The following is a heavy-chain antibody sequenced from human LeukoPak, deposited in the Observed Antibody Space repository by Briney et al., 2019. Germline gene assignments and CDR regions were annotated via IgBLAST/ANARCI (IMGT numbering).Heavy chain of an antibody. V-gene: IGHV4-38-2*02. CDR2: IYHSGST. CDR1: GYSISSGYY. J-gene: IGHJ3*02. CDR3: ARYCSSTSCSEAMDAFDI. Sequence: PSETLSLTCTVSGYSISSGYYWGWIRQPPGKGLEWIGSIYHSGSTYYNPSLKSRVTISVDTSKNQFSLKLSSVTAADTAVYYCARYCSSTSCSEAMDAFDIWGQGTMVTVSS. D-gene: IGHD2-2*01.